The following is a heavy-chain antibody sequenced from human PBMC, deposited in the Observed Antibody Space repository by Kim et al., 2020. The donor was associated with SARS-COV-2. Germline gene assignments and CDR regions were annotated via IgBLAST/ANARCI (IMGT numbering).Heavy chain of an antibody. D-gene: IGHD2-15*01. CDR3: ASHAAPSHNWFDP. Sequence: NPHPKRRVTISGDPSKNQFSLKLSSVTAADTAVYYCASHAAPSHNWFDPWGQGTLVTVSS. V-gene: IGHV4-59*08. J-gene: IGHJ5*02.